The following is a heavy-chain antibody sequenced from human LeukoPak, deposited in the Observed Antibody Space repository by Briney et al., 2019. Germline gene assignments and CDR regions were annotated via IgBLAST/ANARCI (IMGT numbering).Heavy chain of an antibody. J-gene: IGHJ6*04. CDR3: ARELVVVAASYYYYGMDV. CDR2: ISSSSSYI. D-gene: IGHD2-15*01. CDR1: GFTFSSYS. V-gene: IGHV3-21*01. Sequence: GGSLRLSCAASGFTFSSYSMNWVRQAPGKGLEWVSSISSSSSYIYYADSVKGRFTISRDNVENSLYLQMNSLRAEDTAVYYCARELVVVAASYYYYGMDVWGKGTTVTVSS.